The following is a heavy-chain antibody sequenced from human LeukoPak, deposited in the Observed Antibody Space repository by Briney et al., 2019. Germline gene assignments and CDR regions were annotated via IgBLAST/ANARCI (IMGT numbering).Heavy chain of an antibody. CDR3: ASATLGRVTYYYMDV. J-gene: IGHJ6*03. CDR1: GNTFNNYY. CDR2: INPSGGST. Sequence: ASVKVSCKASGNTFNNYYMHWVRQAPGQGLEWMGIINPSGGSTGYTQKFQGRADMTRDMSTNTVYMELSSLRSEDTAVYYCASATLGRVTYYYMDVWGKGTTVTVSS. V-gene: IGHV1-46*02. D-gene: IGHD2-15*01.